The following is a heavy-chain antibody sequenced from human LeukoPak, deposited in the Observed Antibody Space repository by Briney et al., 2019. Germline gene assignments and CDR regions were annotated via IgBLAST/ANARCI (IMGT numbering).Heavy chain of an antibody. CDR1: GYTFTGYY. J-gene: IGHJ5*02. Sequence: ASVKVSCKASGYTFTGYYMHWVRQAPGQGLEWMGRINPNSGGTNYAQKFQGRVTMTRDTSISTAYMELRSLRSDDTAVYYCARVKIFGVAISNWFDPWGQGTLVTVSS. V-gene: IGHV1-2*06. CDR2: INPNSGGT. D-gene: IGHD3-3*01. CDR3: ARVKIFGVAISNWFDP.